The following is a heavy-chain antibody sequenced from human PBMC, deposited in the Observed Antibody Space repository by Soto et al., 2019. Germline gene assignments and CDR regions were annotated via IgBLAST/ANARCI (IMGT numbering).Heavy chain of an antibody. Sequence: PGGSLRLSCAASGFTFSNAWMNWVRQAPGKGLEWVGRIKSKTDGGTTDYAAPVKGRFTISRDDSKNTLYLQMNSLKTEDTAVYYFTTDSEYYYDSSGYYLPWFDPWGQGTLVTVSS. CDR3: TTDSEYYYDSSGYYLPWFDP. V-gene: IGHV3-15*07. CDR2: IKSKTDGGTT. CDR1: GFTFSNAW. D-gene: IGHD3-22*01. J-gene: IGHJ5*02.